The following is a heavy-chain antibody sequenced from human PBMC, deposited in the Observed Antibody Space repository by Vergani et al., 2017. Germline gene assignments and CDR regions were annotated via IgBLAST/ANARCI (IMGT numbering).Heavy chain of an antibody. V-gene: IGHV3-21*01. CDR1: GFTFSSYS. CDR3: ARVTYYYDSSGYYYVSPRRGNYFDY. Sequence: VQLVESGGGLVKPGGSLRLSCAASGFTFSSYSMNWVRQAPGKGLEWVSSISSSSSYIYYADSVKGRFTISRDNAKNSLYLQMNSLRAEDTAVYYCARVTYYYDSSGYYYVSPRRGNYFDYWGQGTLVTVSS. D-gene: IGHD3-22*01. CDR2: ISSSSSYI. J-gene: IGHJ4*02.